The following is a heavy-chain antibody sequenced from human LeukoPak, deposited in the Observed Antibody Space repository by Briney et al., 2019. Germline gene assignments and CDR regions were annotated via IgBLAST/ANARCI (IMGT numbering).Heavy chain of an antibody. D-gene: IGHD2-8*01. Sequence: GESLKISCKSSALSFTCYWIGWVRPMPGKGLEWMGIIYPDDSDTKYSPSFQGQVTISADKSISTAYLQWSSLKASDTAMYYCARLAFCTNAVCFSNYYYSMDVWGRGTTVTVSS. CDR1: ALSFTCYW. V-gene: IGHV5-51*01. J-gene: IGHJ6*03. CDR3: ARLAFCTNAVCFSNYYYSMDV. CDR2: IYPDDSDT.